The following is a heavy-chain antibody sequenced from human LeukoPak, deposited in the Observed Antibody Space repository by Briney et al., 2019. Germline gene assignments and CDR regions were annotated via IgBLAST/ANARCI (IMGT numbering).Heavy chain of an antibody. J-gene: IGHJ4*02. CDR1: GGSISSSNW. CDR2: IYHSGTT. Sequence: SXTLXLTCAVSGGSISSSNWWSWVRQPPGKGLEWIGEIYHSGTTNYNPSLKSRVTMSVDKSKNQFSLKLSSVTAADTAVYYCASRTGYCSSTSCYSFDSWGQGTLVTVSS. V-gene: IGHV4-4*02. CDR3: ASRTGYCSSTSCYSFDS. D-gene: IGHD2-2*02.